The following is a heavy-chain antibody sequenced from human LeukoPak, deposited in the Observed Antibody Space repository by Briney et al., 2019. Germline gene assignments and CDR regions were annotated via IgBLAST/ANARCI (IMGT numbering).Heavy chain of an antibody. J-gene: IGHJ4*02. CDR3: ARANILTGYHNDY. CDR1: GFPYGGYD. CDR2: IGTAGDT. Sequence: QPGGSLRLSCAASGFPYGGYDMHWVRHATGKRLECVSAIGTAGDTYYPGSVKGRFTIPRVNAKNSFYLQMNSLRAGDTAVYYCARANILTGYHNDYWGQGTLVTASS. D-gene: IGHD3-9*01. V-gene: IGHV3-13*04.